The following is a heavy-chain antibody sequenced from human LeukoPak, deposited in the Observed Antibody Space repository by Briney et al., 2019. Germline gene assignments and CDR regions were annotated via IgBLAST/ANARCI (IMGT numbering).Heavy chain of an antibody. D-gene: IGHD3-10*01. CDR2: IYYSGST. J-gene: IGHJ4*02. CDR1: GGSISSYY. CDR3: ARYPGLEGAGSKGAFDY. Sequence: SETLSLTCTVSGGSISSYYWSWIRQPPGKGLEWIGYIYYSGSTNYNPSLKSRVTISVDMSKNQFSLKLRSVTAADTAVYSCARYPGLEGAGSKGAFDYWGQGTLVTVPS. V-gene: IGHV4-59*01.